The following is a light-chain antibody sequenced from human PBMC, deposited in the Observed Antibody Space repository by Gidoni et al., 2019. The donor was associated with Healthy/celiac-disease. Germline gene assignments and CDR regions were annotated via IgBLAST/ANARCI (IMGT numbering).Light chain of an antibody. Sequence: EIVLTQSPATLSLSPGARATLSCRASQSVSSYLAWYQQKPGQAPRLLIYDASNRATGIPARFRGSGSGTDFTLTISSLEPEDFAVYDCQQRSNWPSFGQGTRLEIK. CDR2: DAS. CDR1: QSVSSY. CDR3: QQRSNWPS. V-gene: IGKV3-11*01. J-gene: IGKJ5*01.